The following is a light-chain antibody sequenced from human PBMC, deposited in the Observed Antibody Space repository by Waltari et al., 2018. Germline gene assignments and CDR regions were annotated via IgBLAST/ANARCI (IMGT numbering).Light chain of an antibody. CDR2: DSDN. Sequence: QAVLTQPSSLSAPPGASASLTCTLRSAINVVNYRIFWYQQRPGSPPHFLLTDSDNQRGSGVPSRFSGSKDASANAGILLISGVQSEDEADYYCMVWHGGGVIFGGGTKLTVL. J-gene: IGLJ2*01. CDR3: MVWHGGGVI. CDR1: SAINVVNYR. V-gene: IGLV5-45*03.